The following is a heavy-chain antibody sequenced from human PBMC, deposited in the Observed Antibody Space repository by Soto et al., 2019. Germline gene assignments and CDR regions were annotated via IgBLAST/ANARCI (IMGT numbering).Heavy chain of an antibody. V-gene: IGHV3-73*01. J-gene: IGHJ4*02. CDR3: VSDRKRGYDFDY. CDR2: SRSKANSYAT. Sequence: GGSLRLSCAASGFTFSGSAMHWVRQASGKVLEWVGRSRSKANSYATAYAASVKGRFTISTDDSKNTAYLQMNSLKTEDTAVYYCVSDRKRGYDFDYWGQGTLVTVSS. D-gene: IGHD1-1*01. CDR1: GFTFSGSA.